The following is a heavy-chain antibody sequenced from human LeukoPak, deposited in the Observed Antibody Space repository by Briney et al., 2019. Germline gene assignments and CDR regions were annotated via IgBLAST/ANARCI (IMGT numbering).Heavy chain of an antibody. D-gene: IGHD3-22*01. CDR1: GKSMTSDGYS. V-gene: IGHV4-30-2*01. CDR3: ARSWHYYDSSAYSHYFDY. CDR2: IYNSVTT. Sequence: SETLSLTCDVSGKSMTSDGYSWNWIRQPPGKGLEWIGYIYNSVTTYYNPSLKSRVTMSVDRSKNQFSLYLSSVTAADTAVYYCARSWHYYDSSAYSHYFDYWGQGAQVTVPS. J-gene: IGHJ4*02.